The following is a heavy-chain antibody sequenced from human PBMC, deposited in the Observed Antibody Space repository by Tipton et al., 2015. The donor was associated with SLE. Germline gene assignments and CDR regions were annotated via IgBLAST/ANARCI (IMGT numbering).Heavy chain of an antibody. D-gene: IGHD3-3*01. V-gene: IGHV4-4*09. Sequence: TLSLTCTVSGASISSYYWSWIRQPPGKGLECIGYIYTSGGTNYNPSLKSRVTISVDTSKNQFSLKLSSVTAADTAVYYCARGYYDFWSVYYTLDYWGQGTLVTVSS. CDR1: GASISSYY. CDR2: IYTSGGT. CDR3: ARGYYDFWSVYYTLDY. J-gene: IGHJ4*02.